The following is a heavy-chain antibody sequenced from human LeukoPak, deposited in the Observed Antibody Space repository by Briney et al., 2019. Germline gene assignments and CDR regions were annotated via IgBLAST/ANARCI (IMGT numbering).Heavy chain of an antibody. V-gene: IGHV3-7*03. CDR3: ARRRGMGSLDY. CDR2: IKQDGSEK. J-gene: IGHJ4*02. D-gene: IGHD2-8*01. CDR1: GFTVSNNY. Sequence: GGSLRLSCAASGFTVSNNYMSWVRQAPGKGLEWVANIKQDGSEKYYVDSVKGRFTISRDNAKNSLYLQMDSLRAEDTAMYYCARRRGMGSLDYWGQGTLVTASS.